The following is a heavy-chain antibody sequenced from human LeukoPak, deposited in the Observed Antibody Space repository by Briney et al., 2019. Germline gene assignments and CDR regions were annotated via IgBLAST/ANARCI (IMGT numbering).Heavy chain of an antibody. V-gene: IGHV5-51*01. CDR2: IYLGDSDT. CDR3: VRHRNWNYDY. D-gene: IGHD1-1*01. CDR1: GDSFTTYS. Sequence: GESLKISCKGSGDSFTTYSIGWARHMPGKGLEWMGIIYLGDSDTTYNPPFQAQVTISADKSINTAYLQWSSLKPSHTAMYYCVRHRNWNYDYWGEGTLVTVSS. J-gene: IGHJ4*02.